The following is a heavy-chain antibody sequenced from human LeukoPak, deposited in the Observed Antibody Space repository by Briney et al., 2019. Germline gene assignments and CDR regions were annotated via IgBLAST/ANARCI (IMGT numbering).Heavy chain of an antibody. D-gene: IGHD5-24*01. J-gene: IGHJ4*02. CDR3: ARGGRWPYDY. V-gene: IGHV4-34*01. Sequence: SETLSLTCAVYGGSFSGYYWTWIRQPPGKGLEWIGEINHSGSTNYNPSLKSRVTISVDTSKNQFSLKLSSVTAADTAVYYCARGGRWPYDYWGQGTLVTVSS. CDR2: INHSGST. CDR1: GGSFSGYY.